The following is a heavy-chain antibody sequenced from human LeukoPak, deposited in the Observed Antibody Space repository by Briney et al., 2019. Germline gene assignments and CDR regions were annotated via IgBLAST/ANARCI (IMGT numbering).Heavy chain of an antibody. CDR2: IIPIFGTA. CDR3: ARGAAYPHQLIDY. Sequence: SVKVSCKASGGTFSSYANSWVRQAPGQGLEWMGGIIPIFGTANYAQKFQGRVTITTDESTSTAYMELSSLRSEDTAVYYCARGAAYPHQLIDYWGQGTLVTVSS. CDR1: GGTFSSYA. J-gene: IGHJ4*02. D-gene: IGHD6-6*01. V-gene: IGHV1-69*05.